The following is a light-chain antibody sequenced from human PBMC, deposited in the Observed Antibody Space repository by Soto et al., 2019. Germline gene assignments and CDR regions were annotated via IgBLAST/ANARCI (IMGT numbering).Light chain of an antibody. CDR3: QQYDKYST. V-gene: IGKV1-5*01. Sequence: IQMTQSPSTLSASVGDTVTITCRASQTISVSLAWYQQKPGKAPNLLIYDASTLQGGVPSRFSGSGSGTEFTLTVTSLQPEDFATYFCQQYDKYSTLGHGTKVDNK. CDR2: DAS. CDR1: QTISVS. J-gene: IGKJ1*01.